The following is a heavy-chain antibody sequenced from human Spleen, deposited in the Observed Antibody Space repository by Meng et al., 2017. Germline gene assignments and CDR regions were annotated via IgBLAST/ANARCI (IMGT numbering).Heavy chain of an antibody. J-gene: IGHJ3*02. V-gene: IGHV4-34*01. Sequence: SETLSLTCAVYGGSFSGYYWSWIRQPPGKGLEWIGDIYHSGTTHYNPSLKSRVNMSVDKSKNQFSLRLSSVTASNTAVYYCARRVDYPPKKGNDAFDIWGQGTMVTVSS. CDR3: ARRVDYPPKKGNDAFDI. D-gene: IGHD4-11*01. CDR1: GGSFSGYY. CDR2: IYHSGTT.